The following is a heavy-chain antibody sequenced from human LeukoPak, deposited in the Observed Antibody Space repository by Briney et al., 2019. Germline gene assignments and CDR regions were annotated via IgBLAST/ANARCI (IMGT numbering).Heavy chain of an antibody. CDR1: GGTFSSYA. D-gene: IGHD6-6*01. V-gene: IGHV1-69*04. CDR3: ARVSDSSSGY. J-gene: IGHJ4*02. CDR2: IIPIFGIA. Sequence: EASVKVSCKASGGTFSSYAISWVRQAPGQGLEWMGRIIPIFGIANYAQKFQGRVTITAHKSTRTAYMELSSLRSEDTAVYYCARVSDSSSGYWGQGTLVTVSS.